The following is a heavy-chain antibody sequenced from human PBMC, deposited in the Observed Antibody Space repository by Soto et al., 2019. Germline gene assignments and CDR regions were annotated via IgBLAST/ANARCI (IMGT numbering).Heavy chain of an antibody. CDR1: GYSFTDYH. CDR2: INPKSGGT. Sequence: AAGKVSYKASGYSFTDYHIQWVRQAPGQGLEWLGRINPKSGGTSTAQKFQGWVTMTTDTSISTASMELTRLTSDDTAIYYCARGDSTDCSNGVCSFFYNHDMDVWGQGTTVTVSS. V-gene: IGHV1-2*04. J-gene: IGHJ6*02. CDR3: ARGDSTDCSNGVCSFFYNHDMDV. D-gene: IGHD2-8*01.